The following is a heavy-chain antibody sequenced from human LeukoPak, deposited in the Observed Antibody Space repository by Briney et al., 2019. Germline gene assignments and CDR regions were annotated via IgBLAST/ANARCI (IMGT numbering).Heavy chain of an antibody. CDR1: GFTFSSYS. V-gene: IGHV3-21*01. Sequence: PGGSLRLSCAASGFTFSSYSMSWVRQAPGKGLEWVSSISSSSSYIYYADSVKGRFTISRDNAKNSLYLQMNSLRAEDTAVYYCARDRVPQYYDSSGYLGPWGQGTLVTVSS. CDR2: ISSSSSYI. CDR3: ARDRVPQYYDSSGYLGP. J-gene: IGHJ5*02. D-gene: IGHD3-22*01.